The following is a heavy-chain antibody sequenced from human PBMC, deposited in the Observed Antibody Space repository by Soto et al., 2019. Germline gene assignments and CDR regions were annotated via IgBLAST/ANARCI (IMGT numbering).Heavy chain of an antibody. CDR3: ARNTNYDFIWGSYSN. J-gene: IGHJ4*02. D-gene: IGHD3-16*01. CDR1: GGSISSSSYY. V-gene: IGHV4-39*01. CDR2: IYYSGST. Sequence: SETLSLTCTVSGGSISSSSYYWGWIRQPPGKGLEWIGSIYYSGSTYYNPSLKSRVTISVDTSKNQFSLKLSSVTAADTAVYYCARNTNYDFIWGSYSNWGQGTLVTVSS.